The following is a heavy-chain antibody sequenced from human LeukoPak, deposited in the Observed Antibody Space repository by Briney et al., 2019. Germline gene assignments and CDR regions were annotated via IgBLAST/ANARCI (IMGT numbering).Heavy chain of an antibody. Sequence: GGSLRLSCAASGFTVSSNYMSWVRQASGKGLEWVSVIYSGGSTYYADSVKGRFTISRDNSKNTLYLQMNSLRAEDTAVYYCASNTDKYCSGGSCYSWFYYYYYGMDVWGQGTTVTVSS. V-gene: IGHV3-66*01. CDR1: GFTVSSNY. CDR2: IYSGGST. CDR3: ASNTDKYCSGGSCYSWFYYYYYGMDV. D-gene: IGHD2-15*01. J-gene: IGHJ6*02.